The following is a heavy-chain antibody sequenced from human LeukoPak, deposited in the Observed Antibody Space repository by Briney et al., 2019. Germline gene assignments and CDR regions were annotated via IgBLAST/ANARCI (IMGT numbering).Heavy chain of an antibody. D-gene: IGHD2-15*01. Sequence: GGSLRLSCAAPGFTFSSYAMSWVRQAPGKSLEWVSGTSGSGGSTYYAGSVKGRFTISRDNSKNTLYLQMNSLRVEDTAVYYCAKNGGSQCYSHLDSWGQGTLVTVSS. V-gene: IGHV3-23*01. CDR2: TSGSGGST. CDR1: GFTFSSYA. CDR3: AKNGGSQCYSHLDS. J-gene: IGHJ4*02.